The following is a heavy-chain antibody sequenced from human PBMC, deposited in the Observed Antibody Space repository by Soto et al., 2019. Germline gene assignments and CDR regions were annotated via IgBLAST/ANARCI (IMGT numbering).Heavy chain of an antibody. CDR2: IYYSGST. V-gene: IGHV4-39*01. Sequence: SETLSLTCTVSGGSISSSSYYWGWIRQPPGKGLEWIGSIYYSGSTYYNPSLKSRVAISVDTSKNQFSLKLSSVTAADTAVYYCARLDGMDVWGQGTTVTISS. CDR3: ARLDGMDV. J-gene: IGHJ6*02. CDR1: GGSISSSSYY.